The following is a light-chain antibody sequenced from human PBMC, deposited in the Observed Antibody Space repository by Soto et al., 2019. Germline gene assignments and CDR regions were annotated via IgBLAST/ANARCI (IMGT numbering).Light chain of an antibody. CDR3: SSYGSTTTRYV. CDR1: SSDVADYNY. J-gene: IGLJ1*01. Sequence: QSALTQPASVSGSPGQSITISCTGTSSDVADYNYVSWYQQHPGKAPKLMIYEVRNRPSGVSNRFSGSKSGNTASLTISGLQAEDEADYFCSSYGSTTTRYVFGTGTKVTVL. V-gene: IGLV2-14*01. CDR2: EVR.